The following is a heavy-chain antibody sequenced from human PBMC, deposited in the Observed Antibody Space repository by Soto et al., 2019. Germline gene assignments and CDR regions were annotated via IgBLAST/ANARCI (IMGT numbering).Heavy chain of an antibody. CDR2: LDPENGKT. J-gene: IGHJ6*03. V-gene: IGHV1-24*01. CDR1: RETKADLS. D-gene: IGHD4-17*01. CDR3: ARGPYGDYSYYYYYMDV. Sequence: CKESRETKADLSMHWAQHATEKGLEWMGGLDPENGKTIYAQKFQGRVTMTRNTSISTAYMELSSLRSEDTAVYYCARGPYGDYSYYYYYMDVWGKGTTVTVSS.